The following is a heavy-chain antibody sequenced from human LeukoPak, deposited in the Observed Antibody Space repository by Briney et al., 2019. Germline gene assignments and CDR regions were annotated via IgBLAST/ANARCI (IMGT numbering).Heavy chain of an antibody. CDR3: ARDKVDTTSGAFDI. Sequence: GGSLRLSCVASGFTFSTYAMHWVRQAPGKGLEWVAVIWYDGSNKYYADSVKGRFTISRDNSKNTLYLQMNSLRAEDTAVYYCARDKVDTTSGAFDIWGQGTMVTVSS. CDR1: GFTFSTYA. CDR2: IWYDGSNK. J-gene: IGHJ3*02. D-gene: IGHD1-14*01. V-gene: IGHV3-33*08.